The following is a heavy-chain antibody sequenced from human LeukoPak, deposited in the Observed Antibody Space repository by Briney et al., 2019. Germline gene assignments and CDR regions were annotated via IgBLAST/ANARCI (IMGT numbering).Heavy chain of an antibody. Sequence: ASVKVSCKVSGYTLTELSMHWVRQAPGKGLEWMGGFDPEDGETIYAQKFQGRVTMTEDTSTDTAYMELSSLRSEDTAAYYCATDGPNYYGSGSYYDYWGQGTLVTVSS. CDR2: FDPEDGET. CDR1: GYTLTELS. D-gene: IGHD3-10*01. CDR3: ATDGPNYYGSGSYYDY. J-gene: IGHJ4*02. V-gene: IGHV1-24*01.